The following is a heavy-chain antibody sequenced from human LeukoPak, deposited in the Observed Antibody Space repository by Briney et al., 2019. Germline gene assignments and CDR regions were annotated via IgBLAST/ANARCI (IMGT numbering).Heavy chain of an antibody. CDR3: ARGGGRYDGDFDY. D-gene: IGHD1-26*01. J-gene: IGHJ4*02. Sequence: SETLSLTCTVSGDSISAYYWSWIRQPPGKGLEWIGYIYYSGSTNYNPSLKSRVTISVDTSKNQFSLKLSSVTAADTAVYYCARGGGRYDGDFDYWGQGTLVTVSS. CDR2: IYYSGST. V-gene: IGHV4-59*01. CDR1: GDSISAYY.